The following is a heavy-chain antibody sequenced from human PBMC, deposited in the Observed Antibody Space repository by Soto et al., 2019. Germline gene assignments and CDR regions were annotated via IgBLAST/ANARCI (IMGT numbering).Heavy chain of an antibody. D-gene: IGHD6-13*01. CDR3: ARDKTLVIAAAGTLDY. J-gene: IGHJ4*02. CDR1: GFTFSSYS. Sequence: GGSLRLSCAASGFTFSSYSMNWVRQAPGKGLEWVSSISSSSSYIYYADSVKGRFTISRDNAKNSLYLQMNSLRAEDTAVYYCARDKTLVIAAAGTLDYWGQGTLVTVSS. V-gene: IGHV3-21*01. CDR2: ISSSSSYI.